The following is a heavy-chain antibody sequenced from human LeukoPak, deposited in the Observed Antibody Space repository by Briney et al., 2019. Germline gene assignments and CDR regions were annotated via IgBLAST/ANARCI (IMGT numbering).Heavy chain of an antibody. CDR2: INTNTGNP. V-gene: IGHV7-4-1*02. CDR1: GYTFTSYA. D-gene: IGHD3-22*01. J-gene: IGHJ6*03. Sequence: ASVKVSCKASGYTFTSYAMNWVRQAPGQGLEWMGWINTNTGNPTYAQGFTGRFVFSLDTSVSTAYLQISSLKAEDTAVYYCARGGGYHDSSGYYYGYYYYMDVWGKGTTVTVSS. CDR3: ARGGGYHDSSGYYYGYYYYMDV.